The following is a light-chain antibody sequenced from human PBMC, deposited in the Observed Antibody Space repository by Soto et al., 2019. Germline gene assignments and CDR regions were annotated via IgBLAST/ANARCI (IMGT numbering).Light chain of an antibody. Sequence: IILTQSPDTLSLSPGERATLSCRASQSVRNSLLAWYQQKPGQPPRLLIYDASTRATATPERFSGSGSGTDFTLTISRLEPEDFAVYYCHQYDTIVQKFGQGTKVDIK. J-gene: IGKJ1*01. V-gene: IGKV3-20*01. CDR2: DAS. CDR3: HQYDTIVQK. CDR1: QSVRNSL.